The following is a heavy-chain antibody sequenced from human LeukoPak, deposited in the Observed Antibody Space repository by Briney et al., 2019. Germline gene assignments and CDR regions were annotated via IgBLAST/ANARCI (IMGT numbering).Heavy chain of an antibody. CDR2: IYYSGST. D-gene: IGHD3-10*01. J-gene: IGHJ4*02. CDR3: ARRSYGSGPS. V-gene: IGHV4-39*07. Sequence: WVRQPPGKGLEWIGSIYYSGSTYYNPSLKSRVTISVDTSKNQFSLKLSSVTTADTAVYYCARRSYGSGPSWGQGTLVTVSS.